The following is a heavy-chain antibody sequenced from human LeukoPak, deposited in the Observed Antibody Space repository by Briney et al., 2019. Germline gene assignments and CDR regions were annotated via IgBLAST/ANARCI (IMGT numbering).Heavy chain of an antibody. CDR1: GFTVSTNY. CDR2: IYSGGTT. V-gene: IGHV3-53*01. CDR3: ARGGYAHYYGMDV. D-gene: IGHD5-18*01. J-gene: IGHJ6*02. Sequence: GGSLRLSCAASGFTVSTNYMSWVRQAPGKGLEWVSVIYSGGTTNYADSVKGRFTISRDNSKNTVYLQMNSLRAEDTAVYYCARGGYAHYYGMDVWGQGATVIVSS.